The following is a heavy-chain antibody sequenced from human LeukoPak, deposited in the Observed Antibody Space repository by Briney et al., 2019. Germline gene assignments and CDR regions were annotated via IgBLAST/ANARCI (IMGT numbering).Heavy chain of an antibody. V-gene: IGHV3-48*03. CDR3: ARRDYYYYYYMDV. CDR1: GFTFSSYE. J-gene: IGHJ6*03. Sequence: PGGSLRLSCAASGFTFSSYEMNWVRQAPGKGLEWVSYISSSGSTIYYADSVKGRFTISRDNGKNSLYLQMNSLRAEDTAVYYCARRDYYYYYYMDVWGKGTTVTVSS. CDR2: ISSSGSTI.